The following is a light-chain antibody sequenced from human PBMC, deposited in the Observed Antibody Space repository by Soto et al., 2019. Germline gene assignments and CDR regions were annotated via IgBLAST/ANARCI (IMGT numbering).Light chain of an antibody. CDR3: SSYTSSSTLPGLRV. V-gene: IGLV2-14*01. J-gene: IGLJ1*01. CDR1: SSDVGGYNY. Sequence: QSALTQPASVSGSPGQSITISCTGTSSDVGGYNYVSWYQQHPGKAPKLMIYDVSNRPSGVSNRFSGSKSGNTASLTISGLQAEDEADYYCSSYTSSSTLPGLRVFGTGTKVTVL. CDR2: DVS.